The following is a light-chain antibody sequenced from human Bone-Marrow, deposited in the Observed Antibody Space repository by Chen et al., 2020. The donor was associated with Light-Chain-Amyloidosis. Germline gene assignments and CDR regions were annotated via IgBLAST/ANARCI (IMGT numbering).Light chain of an antibody. CDR3: QVWDRSSDRPV. CDR2: DDS. CDR1: NIGSTS. Sequence: SYMLTQPSSVSVAPGQTPTLACGGNNIGSTSVHWYQQTPGPAPLLVVYDDSDRPSGIPERLSGANSGNTATLTISRVEAGDEADYYCQVWDRSSDRPVFGGGTKLTVL. V-gene: IGLV3-21*02. J-gene: IGLJ3*02.